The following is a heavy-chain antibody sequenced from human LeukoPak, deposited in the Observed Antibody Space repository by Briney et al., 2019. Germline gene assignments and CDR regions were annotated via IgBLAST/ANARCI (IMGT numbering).Heavy chain of an antibody. CDR1: GFTFSSYA. D-gene: IGHD3-3*01. Sequence: PGGSLSLSCAASGFTFSSYAMSWLRQAPGKGLEWISAISGSGGSTYYADSVKGRFTISRDNSKNTLYLQMNSLRAEDTAVYYCAKDGIFGVVTETIDYWGQGTLVTVSS. V-gene: IGHV3-23*01. CDR2: ISGSGGST. J-gene: IGHJ4*02. CDR3: AKDGIFGVVTETIDY.